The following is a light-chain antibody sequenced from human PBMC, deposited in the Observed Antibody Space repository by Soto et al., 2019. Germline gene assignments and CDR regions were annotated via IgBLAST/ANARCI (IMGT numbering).Light chain of an antibody. Sequence: QSALTQPASVSGSHGQSITISCTGTSSDVGDYNYVSWYQQHPGRAPQLMIYDVSNRPSGVSNRFSGSRSGNTASLTISGLQAEDEADYYCSSYATSTTVLFGGGTKLPVL. J-gene: IGLJ2*01. CDR3: SSYATSTTVL. CDR1: SSDVGDYNY. V-gene: IGLV2-14*03. CDR2: DVS.